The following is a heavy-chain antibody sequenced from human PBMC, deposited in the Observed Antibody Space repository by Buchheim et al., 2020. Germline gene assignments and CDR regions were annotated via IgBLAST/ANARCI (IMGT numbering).Heavy chain of an antibody. Sequence: QVQLVQSGAEVKKPGASVKVSCKASGYTFTSYYMHWVRQAPGQGLEWMGIINPSGGSTSYAQKFQGRVTMTRDTSTSTVYMELSSLRSEDTAVYYCARVFRAYDYGASEYLQHWGQGTL. CDR3: ARVFRAYDYGASEYLQH. D-gene: IGHD4/OR15-4a*01. CDR1: GYTFTSYY. CDR2: INPSGGST. V-gene: IGHV1-46*01. J-gene: IGHJ1*01.